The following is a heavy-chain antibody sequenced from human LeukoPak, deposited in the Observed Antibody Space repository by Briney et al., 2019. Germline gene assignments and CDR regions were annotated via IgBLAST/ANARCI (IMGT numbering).Heavy chain of an antibody. D-gene: IGHD5-18*01. Sequence: YHSGSTYYNPSLKSRVTISVDRSKNQFSLKLSSVTAADTAVYYCARVGRGGYSYGDYFDYWGQGTLVTVSS. CDR2: YHSGST. CDR3: ARVGRGGYSYGDYFDY. J-gene: IGHJ4*02. V-gene: IGHV4-30-2*01.